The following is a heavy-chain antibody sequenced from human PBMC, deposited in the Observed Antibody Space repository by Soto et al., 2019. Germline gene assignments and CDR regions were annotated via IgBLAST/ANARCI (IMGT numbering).Heavy chain of an antibody. CDR3: AKDIAGDQLLMGGRTMVLGVIITLAFDI. CDR1: GFTFDDYA. CDR2: ISWNSGSI. D-gene: IGHD3-10*01. J-gene: IGHJ3*02. Sequence: EVQLVESGGGLVQPGRSLRLSCAASGFTFDDYAMHWVRQAPGKGLEWVSGISWNSGSIGYADSVKGRFTISRDNAKNSLYLQMNSLRAEDTALYYCAKDIAGDQLLMGGRTMVLGVIITLAFDIWGQGTMVTVSS. V-gene: IGHV3-9*01.